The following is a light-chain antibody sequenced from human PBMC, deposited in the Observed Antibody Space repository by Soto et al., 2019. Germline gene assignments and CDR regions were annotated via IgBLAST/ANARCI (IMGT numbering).Light chain of an antibody. J-gene: IGKJ5*01. Sequence: DIQLTQSPSFLSASVGDRVTITCRASQGLSSDLAWYQQKPGKAPKLLIYAASTLQSGVPSRFSGSGSGTEFTLTISNLQPEDFATYYYQHLNSYPITFGQGTRLEIK. CDR1: QGLSSD. CDR2: AAS. CDR3: QHLNSYPIT. V-gene: IGKV1-9*01.